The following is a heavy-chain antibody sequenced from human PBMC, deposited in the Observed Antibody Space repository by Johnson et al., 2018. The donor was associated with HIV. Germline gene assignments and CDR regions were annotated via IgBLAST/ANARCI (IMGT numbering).Heavy chain of an antibody. D-gene: IGHD1-7*01. CDR3: TTDQVGRNYGGKYHI. CDR1: AFTFINAW. Sequence: VQLVESGGGLVQPGPSLRLPCAASAFTFINAWLSWVRQAPGKVLAWVGRIYSKTDSRTPYYAAPVKVRFTISRDDSKNTLYLQMNSLKSEDTTVYYCTTDQVGRNYGGKYHIWGQGTMVTVSS. J-gene: IGHJ3*02. CDR2: IYSKTDSRTP. V-gene: IGHV3-15*01.